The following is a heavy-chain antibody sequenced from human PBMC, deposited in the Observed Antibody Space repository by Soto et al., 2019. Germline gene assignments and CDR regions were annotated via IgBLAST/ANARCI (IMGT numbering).Heavy chain of an antibody. J-gene: IGHJ6*02. CDR2: ISGSGGIT. D-gene: IGHD3-10*01. V-gene: IGHV3-23*01. Sequence: GGSLRLSCIASGFTFSSYAMTWVRQAPGKGLEWVSDISGSGGITYYADSVKGRITISRDNSKNTMNLQINSLRADDTAVYYCARARRGAPYYYAMDLWGQGTTVTVSS. CDR3: ARARRGAPYYYAMDL. CDR1: GFTFSSYA.